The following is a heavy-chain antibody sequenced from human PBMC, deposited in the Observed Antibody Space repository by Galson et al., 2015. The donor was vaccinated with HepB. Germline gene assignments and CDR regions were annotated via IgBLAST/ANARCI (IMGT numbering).Heavy chain of an antibody. J-gene: IGHJ4*02. V-gene: IGHV3-30*18. CDR2: ISYDGSNK. CDR1: GFTFSSYG. CDR3: AKGSPMIFGY. Sequence: SLRLSCAASGFTFSSYGMHWVRQAPGKGLEWVAVISYDGSNKYYADSVKGRLTISRDNSKNTLYLQMNSLRAEDTAVYYCAKGSPMIFGYWGQGALVTVSS. D-gene: IGHD3-22*01.